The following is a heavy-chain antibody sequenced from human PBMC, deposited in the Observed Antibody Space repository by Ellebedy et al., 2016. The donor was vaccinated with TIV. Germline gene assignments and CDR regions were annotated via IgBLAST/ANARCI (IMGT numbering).Heavy chain of an antibody. Sequence: PGGSLRLSCAASGFTFSSYGMHWVRQAPGKGLVWVAVIWYDGSNKYYADSVKGRFTISRDNSKNTLYLQMNSLRAEDTAVYYCARVLVDSSGWYYFDYWGQGTLVTVSS. CDR3: ARVLVDSSGWYYFDY. CDR2: IWYDGSNK. J-gene: IGHJ4*02. D-gene: IGHD6-19*01. V-gene: IGHV3-33*01. CDR1: GFTFSSYG.